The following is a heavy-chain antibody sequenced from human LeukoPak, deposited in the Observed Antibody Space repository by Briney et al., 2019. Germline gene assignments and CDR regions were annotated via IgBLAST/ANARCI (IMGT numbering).Heavy chain of an antibody. Sequence: GGSLRLSCAASGFTFSSYEMNWVRQAPGKGLEWVANIVPDGGDKYYVDSVKGRFTISRDNAKNSLFLQMNSLRAEDTAVYYCARDRGRGEDYWGQGTLVTVSS. J-gene: IGHJ4*02. CDR3: ARDRGRGEDY. V-gene: IGHV3-7*01. CDR2: IVPDGGDK. CDR1: GFTFSSYE. D-gene: IGHD2-21*01.